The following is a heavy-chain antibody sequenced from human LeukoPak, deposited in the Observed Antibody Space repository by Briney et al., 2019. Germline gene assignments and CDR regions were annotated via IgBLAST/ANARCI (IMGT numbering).Heavy chain of an antibody. CDR1: GDSISRSSYF. CDR3: ARGGVLKSVDY. D-gene: IGHD3-16*01. Sequence: SETLSLTCTVPGDSISRSSYFWAWIRQPPGKGLEWIGSVYSSGSTYYNPSLRSQITISVDTSKNQFSLRLSSVTAADTAVYYCARGGVLKSVDYWGQGTLVAVSS. J-gene: IGHJ4*02. V-gene: IGHV4-39*07. CDR2: VYSSGST.